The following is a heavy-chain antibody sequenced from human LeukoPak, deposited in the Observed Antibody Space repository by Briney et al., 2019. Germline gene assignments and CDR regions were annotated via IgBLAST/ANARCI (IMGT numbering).Heavy chain of an antibody. J-gene: IGHJ4*02. CDR3: TRGRPPFDY. Sequence: PGGSLRLSCTASGFTFGDYAMSWVRQAPGKGLEWVGFIRSKAYGGTTEYAASVKGRFTISRDDSKSIAYLQMNSLKTEDTAVYYCTRGRPPFDYWGQGTLVTVSS. CDR1: GFTFGDYA. CDR2: IRSKAYGGTT. V-gene: IGHV3-49*04.